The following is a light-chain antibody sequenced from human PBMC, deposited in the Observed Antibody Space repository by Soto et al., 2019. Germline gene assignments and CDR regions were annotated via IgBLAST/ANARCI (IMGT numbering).Light chain of an antibody. Sequence: QSVLTQPPSVSAAPGQTVTISCSGSSSNIGNNYVSWYQQLPGTAPKLLIYDNNKRPSGIPDRFSGSKSGTSATLGITGLQTGDEADYYCGTWDSRLSAVVFGGGTKATVL. V-gene: IGLV1-51*01. CDR1: SSNIGNNY. CDR3: GTWDSRLSAVV. CDR2: DNN. J-gene: IGLJ2*01.